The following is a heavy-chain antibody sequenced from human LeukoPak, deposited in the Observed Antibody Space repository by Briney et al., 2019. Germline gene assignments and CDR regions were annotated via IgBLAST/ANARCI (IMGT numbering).Heavy chain of an antibody. Sequence: GRSLRLSCAASGFTFSSYGMHWVRQAPGKGLEWVAVISYDGSNKYYADSVKGRFTISRDNSKNTLYLQMNSLRAEDTAVYYCAKGYCSGGSCYWKALGLDYWGQGTLVTVSS. D-gene: IGHD2-15*01. CDR3: AKGYCSGGSCYWKALGLDY. V-gene: IGHV3-30*18. J-gene: IGHJ4*02. CDR2: ISYDGSNK. CDR1: GFTFSSYG.